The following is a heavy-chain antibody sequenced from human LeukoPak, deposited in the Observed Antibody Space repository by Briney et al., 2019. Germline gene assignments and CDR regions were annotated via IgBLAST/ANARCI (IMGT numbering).Heavy chain of an antibody. CDR3: ASHRHYYYYMDV. CDR1: GGSISPYY. Sequence: SETLSLTCTVSGGSISPYYWSWIRQPPGKGLEWIGYIYYSGSTNYNPSLKSRVTISVDTSKNQFSLKLSSVTAADTAVYFCASHRHYYYYMDVWGKGTTVTVSS. CDR2: IYYSGST. V-gene: IGHV4-59*12. J-gene: IGHJ6*03.